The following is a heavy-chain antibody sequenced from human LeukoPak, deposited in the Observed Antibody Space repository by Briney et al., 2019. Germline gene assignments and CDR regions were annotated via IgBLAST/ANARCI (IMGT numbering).Heavy chain of an antibody. CDR3: ATIVVVSTTLPDY. D-gene: IGHD3-22*01. J-gene: IGHJ4*02. V-gene: IGHV3-7*01. CDR2: IKQDGSEK. Sequence: GGSLRLSCAASGFTFSSYAMHWVRQAPGKGLEWVANIKQDGSEKYYVDSVKGRFTISRDNAKNSLYLQMNSLRAEDTAVYYCATIVVVSTTLPDYWGQGTLVTVSS. CDR1: GFTFSSYA.